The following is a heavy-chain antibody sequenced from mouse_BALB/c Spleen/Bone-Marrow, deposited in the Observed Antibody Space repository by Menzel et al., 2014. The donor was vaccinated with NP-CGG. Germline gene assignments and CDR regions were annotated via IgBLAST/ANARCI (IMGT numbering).Heavy chain of an antibody. V-gene: IGHV5-9-1*01. D-gene: IGHD5-1-1*01. CDR2: ISSGGNYT. CDR3: ARPNTDYFDY. Sequence: EVKVVESGGGLVKPGGSLKLSCAASGFTFSSYAMSWIRPTPEKRLEWVATISSGGNYTYYPDSVKGRFTISRDNAKNTLYLQMSSLRSEDTAMYYCARPNTDYFDYWGQGTTLTVSS. J-gene: IGHJ2*01. CDR1: GFTFSSYA.